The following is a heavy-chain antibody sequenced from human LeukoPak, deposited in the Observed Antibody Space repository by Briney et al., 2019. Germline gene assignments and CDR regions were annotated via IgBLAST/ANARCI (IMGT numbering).Heavy chain of an antibody. J-gene: IGHJ3*02. CDR1: GGCISSYY. CDR3: ATTYDFWRMNAFDI. CDR2: IYTSGST. V-gene: IGHV4-4*07. Sequence: SETLSLTCTVSGGCISSYYWSWIRQPAGKGLEWIGRIYTSGSTNYNPSLKSRVTMSVDTSKNQFSLKLSSVTAADTAVYYCATTYDFWRMNAFDIWGQGTMVTVSS. D-gene: IGHD3-3*01.